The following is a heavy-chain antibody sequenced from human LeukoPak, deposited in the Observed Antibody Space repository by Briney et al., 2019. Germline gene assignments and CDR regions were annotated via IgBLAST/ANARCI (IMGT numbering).Heavy chain of an antibody. CDR2: ISSSGSTI. CDR3: ARGLMTITDTAGAFDI. CDR1: GFTFSSYG. V-gene: IGHV3-48*04. J-gene: IGHJ3*02. D-gene: IGHD5-18*01. Sequence: GGTLRLSCAASGFTFSSYGMSWVRQAPGKGLEWVSYISSSGSTIYYADSVKGRFTISRDNAKNSLYLQMNSLRAEDTAVYYCARGLMTITDTAGAFDIWGQGTMVTVSS.